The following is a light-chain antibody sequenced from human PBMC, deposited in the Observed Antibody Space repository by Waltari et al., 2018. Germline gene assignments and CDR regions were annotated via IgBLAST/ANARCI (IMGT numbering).Light chain of an antibody. CDR2: KDN. CDR1: ALPKLY. J-gene: IGLJ2*01. Sequence: SYELTQPPSVSVSPGQTARITCYGDALPKLYAYWYQQKPGQAPKLVIYKDNERPSGIPERFAGSSSGTTVTLTISGVQAEDEADYYCQSADSSGTYHVVFGGGTKLTVL. CDR3: QSADSSGTYHVV. V-gene: IGLV3-25*03.